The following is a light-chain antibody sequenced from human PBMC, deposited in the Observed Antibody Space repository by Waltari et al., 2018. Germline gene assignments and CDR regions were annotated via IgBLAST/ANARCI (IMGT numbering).Light chain of an antibody. J-gene: IGKJ2*01. CDR1: QSVSSSY. Sequence: DIVLTQSPGTLSLSPGERDTLSCRASQSVSSSYLAWYQQKPGQAPRLLIYGASSRATGIPDRFSGSGSGTDFTLTISRLEPEDFAVYYCQQYGSSPGYTFGQGTKLEIK. CDR3: QQYGSSPGYT. CDR2: GAS. V-gene: IGKV3-20*01.